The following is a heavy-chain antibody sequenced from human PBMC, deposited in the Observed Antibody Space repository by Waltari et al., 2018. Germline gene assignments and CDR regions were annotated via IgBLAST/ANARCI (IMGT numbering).Heavy chain of an antibody. J-gene: IGHJ2*01. CDR2: THARDSNT. D-gene: IGHD3-3*02. Sequence: EVQLVQSGAEVKKPGESLKISCKASAYNFAAYWLGWVRQMPGKGLAWMGITHARDSNTKYSPSFQGQVTLSVDKSISTAYLQWSSLKASDSAMYYCAIALDGTFYWYFDVWGRATLVTVSS. CDR3: AIALDGTFYWYFDV. V-gene: IGHV5-51*01. CDR1: AYNFAAYW.